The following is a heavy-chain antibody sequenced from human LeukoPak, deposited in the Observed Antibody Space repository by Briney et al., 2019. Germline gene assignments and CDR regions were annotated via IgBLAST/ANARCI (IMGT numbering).Heavy chain of an antibody. CDR3: AKSYNGYESKPDY. CDR2: ISNSGGRT. V-gene: IGHV3-23*01. Sequence: GGSLRPSCAASGFTFSSYAMSWVRQAPGKGLEWVSSISNSGGRTFYTDSVKGRFTISRDNSKITLYLQMNSLRAEDTAVYYCAKSYNGYESKPDYWGQGTLVTVSS. J-gene: IGHJ4*02. D-gene: IGHD5-12*01. CDR1: GFTFSSYA.